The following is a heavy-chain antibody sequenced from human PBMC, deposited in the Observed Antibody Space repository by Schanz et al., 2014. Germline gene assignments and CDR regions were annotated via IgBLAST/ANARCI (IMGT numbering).Heavy chain of an antibody. CDR2: IYYSGST. CDR3: ARGYSAMGNGLEFFAS. J-gene: IGHJ4*02. V-gene: IGHV4-30-4*07. CDR1: GGSISSGAYS. Sequence: QVQLQQWGAGLLKPSETLSLTCAVSGGSISSGAYSWNWIRQPPGKGLEWIGYIYYSGSTYYTPSLKSRLSISVDPSKNQFSLRLSSVTAADTAVYYCARGYSAMGNGLEFFASWGQGTLVTVSS. D-gene: IGHD5-18*01.